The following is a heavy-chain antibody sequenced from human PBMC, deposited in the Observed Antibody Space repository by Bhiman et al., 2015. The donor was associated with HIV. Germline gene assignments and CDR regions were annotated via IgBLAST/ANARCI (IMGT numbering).Heavy chain of an antibody. CDR3: AKDMGGVGIAAAGLPYYFDY. Sequence: EVQLVESGGGLVQPGRSLRLSCAASGFTFDDYAMHWVRQAPGKGLEWVSGISWNSGSIGYADSVKGRFTISRDNAKNSLYLQMNSLRAEDTALYYCAKDMGGVGIAAAGLPYYFDYWGQGTLVTVSS. CDR2: ISWNSGSI. V-gene: IGHV3-9*01. J-gene: IGHJ4*02. CDR1: GFTFDDYA. D-gene: IGHD6-13*01.